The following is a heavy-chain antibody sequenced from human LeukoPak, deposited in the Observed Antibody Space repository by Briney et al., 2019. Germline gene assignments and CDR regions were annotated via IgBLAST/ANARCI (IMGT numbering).Heavy chain of an antibody. V-gene: IGHV3-23*01. CDR1: GFTFSSYA. CDR3: AKPAYCSGGSCYSIGYFDY. Sequence: GGSLRLSCAASGFTFSSYAMSWVRQAPGKGLEWVSGISGSGGSTYYADSVKGRFTISRDNSKNTLYLQMNSLRAEDTAVYYCAKPAYCSGGSCYSIGYFDYWGQGTLVTVSS. J-gene: IGHJ4*02. D-gene: IGHD2-15*01. CDR2: ISGSGGST.